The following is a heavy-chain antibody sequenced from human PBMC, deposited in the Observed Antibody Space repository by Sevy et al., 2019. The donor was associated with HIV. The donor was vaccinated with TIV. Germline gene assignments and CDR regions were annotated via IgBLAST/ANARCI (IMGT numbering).Heavy chain of an antibody. V-gene: IGHV3-30*04. CDR3: ARDNSGAQRY. CDR2: ISYDGSNK. J-gene: IGHJ4*02. Sequence: GGSLRLSCAASGFTFSSYAMHWVRQAPGKGLEWVAVISYDGSNKYYADSVKGRFTISRDNSKNTLYLQMNSLRAEDTAVYYCARDNSGAQRYWGQGTLVTVSS. D-gene: IGHD7-27*01. CDR1: GFTFSSYA.